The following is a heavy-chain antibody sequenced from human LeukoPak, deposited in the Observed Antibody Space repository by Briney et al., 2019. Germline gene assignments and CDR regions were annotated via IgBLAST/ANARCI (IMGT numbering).Heavy chain of an antibody. V-gene: IGHV4-34*01. J-gene: IGHJ4*02. D-gene: IGHD4-23*01. CDR2: INHSGST. CDR3: ARVSRGNSVGGDY. CDR1: GGSFSGYY. Sequence: SETLSLTCAVYGGSFSGYYWTWIRQPPGKGLEWIGEINHSGSTNYNPSLKSRVTISVDTSKNQFSLKLSSVTAADTAVYYCARVSRGNSVGGDYWGQGTLVTVSS.